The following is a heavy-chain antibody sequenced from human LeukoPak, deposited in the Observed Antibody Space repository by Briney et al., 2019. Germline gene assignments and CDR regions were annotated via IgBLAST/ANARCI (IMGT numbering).Heavy chain of an antibody. CDR2: ITSNGGSA. J-gene: IGHJ4*02. Sequence: GGSLRLSCSASGFTFSSYTIHWVRQAPGKGLEFVSAITSNGGSAYYADSVKGRFTISRGNSKNTVYLQMSSLRAEDTAVYYCVIVRGYFDSSGSDYWGQGTLVTVSS. CDR1: GFTFSSYT. D-gene: IGHD3-9*01. CDR3: VIVRGYFDSSGSDY. V-gene: IGHV3-64D*06.